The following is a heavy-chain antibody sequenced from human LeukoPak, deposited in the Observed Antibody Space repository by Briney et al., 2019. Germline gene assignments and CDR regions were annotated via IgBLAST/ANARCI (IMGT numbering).Heavy chain of an antibody. D-gene: IGHD3-3*01. J-gene: IGHJ4*02. CDR3: ARFYYDFWSGYQPLDY. CDR1: GFTFSADW. CDR2: IKQDGSEK. Sequence: GGSLRLSCAPSGFTFSADWMSWVRQAPGKGLEWVANIKQDGSEKYYVDSVKGRFTISRDNAKNSLYLQMNSLRAEDTAVYYCARFYYDFWSGYQPLDYWGQGTLVTVSS. V-gene: IGHV3-7*01.